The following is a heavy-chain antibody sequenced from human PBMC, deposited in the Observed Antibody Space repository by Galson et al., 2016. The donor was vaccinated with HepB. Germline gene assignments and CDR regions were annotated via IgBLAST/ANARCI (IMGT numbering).Heavy chain of an antibody. J-gene: IGHJ4*02. CDR3: MNHIL. D-gene: IGHD2-21*01. CDR2: VNGNGNDK. V-gene: IGHV3-7*01. Sequence: SLRLSCAASGFIFTNYWMSWVRQAPGKGLEWVANVNGNGNDKYYVDSVKGRFTISRDNAKNSVYLQMNSLRAEDTAVYYCMNHILRGQGTLVTVSS. CDR1: GFIFTNYW.